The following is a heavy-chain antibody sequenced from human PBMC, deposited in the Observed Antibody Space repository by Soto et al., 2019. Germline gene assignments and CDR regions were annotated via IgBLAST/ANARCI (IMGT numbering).Heavy chain of an antibody. D-gene: IGHD5-18*01. CDR1: GFTFSSYA. CDR3: ARAPPWIQPCMDV. V-gene: IGHV3-30-3*01. J-gene: IGHJ6*02. Sequence: GGSLRLSCAASGFTFSSYAMHWVRQAPGKGLEWVAVISYDGSNKYYADSVKGRFTISRDNSKNTLYLQMNSLRAEDTAVYYCARAPPWIQPCMDVWGQGTTVTVSS. CDR2: ISYDGSNK.